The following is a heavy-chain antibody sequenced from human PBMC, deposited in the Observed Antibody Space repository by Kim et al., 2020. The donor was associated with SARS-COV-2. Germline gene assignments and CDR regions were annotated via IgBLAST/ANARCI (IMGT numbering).Heavy chain of an antibody. CDR3: AKGISWIHIHY. CDR1: GFTFSNYA. CDR2: ISGSGDST. V-gene: IGHV3-23*01. D-gene: IGHD5-18*01. J-gene: IGHJ4*02. Sequence: GGSLRLSCAASGFTFSNYAMNWVRQAPGKGLEWVSGISGSGDSTFYADSVKGRFTMSRDNSKNTLSLQMNSLRAEDTAVYYCAKGISWIHIHYWGQGTLVTVSS.